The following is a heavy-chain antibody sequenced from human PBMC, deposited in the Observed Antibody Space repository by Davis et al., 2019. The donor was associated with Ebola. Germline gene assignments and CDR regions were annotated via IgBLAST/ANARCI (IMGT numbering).Heavy chain of an antibody. V-gene: IGHV3-33*08. Sequence: GGSLRLSCAASGFTFSDYGMNWVRQVPGKGLEWVAVIWYDGSNKYYADSVKGRFTISRDNSKNTLYLQMNSLRAEDTAVYYCASTLGYYYYYGMDVWGQGTTVTVSS. J-gene: IGHJ6*02. CDR3: ASTLGYYYYYGMDV. D-gene: IGHD7-27*01. CDR2: IWYDGSNK. CDR1: GFTFSDYG.